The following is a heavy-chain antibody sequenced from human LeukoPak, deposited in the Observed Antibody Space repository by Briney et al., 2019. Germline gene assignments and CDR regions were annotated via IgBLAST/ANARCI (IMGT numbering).Heavy chain of an antibody. CDR1: GGSISSGGYS. V-gene: IGHV4-30-2*01. CDR2: IYHSGST. Sequence: TSETLSLTCAVSGGSISSGGYSWSWIRQPPGKGLEWIGYIYHSGSTYYNPSLKSRVTISVDRSKNQFSLKLSSVTAADTAVYYCARLIRATNGMDVWGQGTTVTASS. CDR3: ARLIRATNGMDV. J-gene: IGHJ6*02. D-gene: IGHD1-26*01.